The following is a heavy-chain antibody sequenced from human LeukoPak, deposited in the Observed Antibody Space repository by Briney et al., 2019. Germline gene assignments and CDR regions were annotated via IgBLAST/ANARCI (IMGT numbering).Heavy chain of an antibody. Sequence: SVKVSCKASGGTFSSYAISWVRQAPGQGLEWMGGIIPIFGTANYAQKFQGRVTITADESTSTAYMELSSLRSEDTAVYYCARENCSSTSCYDYYYYYMDVWGKGTTVIVSS. CDR2: IIPIFGTA. J-gene: IGHJ6*03. V-gene: IGHV1-69*13. D-gene: IGHD2-2*01. CDR1: GGTFSSYA. CDR3: ARENCSSTSCYDYYYYYMDV.